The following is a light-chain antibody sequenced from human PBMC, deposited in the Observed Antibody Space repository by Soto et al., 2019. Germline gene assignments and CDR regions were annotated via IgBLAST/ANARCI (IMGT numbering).Light chain of an antibody. CDR1: QGSPTY. CDR2: GVS. CDR3: QQLNHYPLT. J-gene: IGKJ5*01. Sequence: TQTLSLVSASMGDRVTVXCLASQGSPTYLAWYQQKPGKAPRLLIYGVSTLQSGVPSRFSGAGSGTEFTLTITSLQPEDSAIYYCQQLNHYPLTVGQGGRLEIK. V-gene: IGKV1-9*01.